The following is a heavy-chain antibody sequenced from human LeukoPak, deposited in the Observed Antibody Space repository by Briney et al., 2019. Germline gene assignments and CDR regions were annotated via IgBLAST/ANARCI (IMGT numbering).Heavy chain of an antibody. V-gene: IGHV3-53*01. J-gene: IGHJ4*02. CDR1: GFTVSSNY. CDR2: TYSGGST. CDR3: ARSSSGAFDY. Sequence: GGSLRLSCAASGFTVSSNYMSWVRQAPGKGLEWVSVTYSGGSTYYADSVKGRFTISRDNSKNTLYLQMNSLRAEDTAVYYCARSSSGAFDYWGQGTLVTVSS.